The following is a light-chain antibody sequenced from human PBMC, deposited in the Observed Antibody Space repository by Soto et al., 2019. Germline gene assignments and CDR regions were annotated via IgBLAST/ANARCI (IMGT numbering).Light chain of an antibody. CDR2: KAS. Sequence: DIQMTQSPSTLSASVGDRVTITCRASQSISSWLAWYQQKPGKAPKLLIYKASSLESGVPSRFSGSGSGTEFTLTISSLQPDDFATYYCQQYDSYSWTFGQGTNVENK. V-gene: IGKV1-5*03. CDR3: QQYDSYSWT. J-gene: IGKJ1*01. CDR1: QSISSW.